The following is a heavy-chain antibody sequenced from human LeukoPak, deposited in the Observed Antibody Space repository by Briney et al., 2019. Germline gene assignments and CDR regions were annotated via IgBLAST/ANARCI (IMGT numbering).Heavy chain of an antibody. CDR1: GFTFSDYY. CDR3: ARYPPGPAASAHFDY. CDR2: ISSSGTTK. V-gene: IGHV3-11*04. J-gene: IGHJ4*02. Sequence: GGSLRLSCAASGFTFSDYYMSWIRQAPGKGLEWASYISSSGTTKYYADSVKGRFTISRDNAKNSLYLQMNSLRDEDTAVYYCARYPPGPAASAHFDYWGQGTLVTVSS. D-gene: IGHD2-2*01.